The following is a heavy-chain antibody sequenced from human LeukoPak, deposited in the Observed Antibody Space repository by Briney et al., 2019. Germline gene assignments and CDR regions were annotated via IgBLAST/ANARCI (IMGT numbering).Heavy chain of an antibody. J-gene: IGHJ4*02. V-gene: IGHV3-23*01. CDR1: GFIFSSYA. CDR3: AKDDHGGSGWRDYFDY. CDR2: ISGSGGST. D-gene: IGHD6-19*01. Sequence: GGSLRLSCAASGFIFSSYAMSWVRQAPGKGLEWVSTISGSGGSTYYADSVKGRFTISRDNSKNTVYLQMNSLRAEDTAVYYCAKDDHGGSGWRDYFDYWGQGTLVTVSS.